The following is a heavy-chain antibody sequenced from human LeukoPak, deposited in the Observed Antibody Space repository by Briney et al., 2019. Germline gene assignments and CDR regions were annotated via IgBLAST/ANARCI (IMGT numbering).Heavy chain of an antibody. CDR3: AKDGSNSSSLYYYYYGTDV. CDR2: ISGSGGST. D-gene: IGHD6-13*01. V-gene: IGHV3-23*01. CDR1: GFTFSSYA. J-gene: IGHJ6*04. Sequence: GGSLRLSCAASGFTFSSYAMSWVRQAPGKGLEWVSAISGSGGSTYYADSVKGRFTISRDNSKNTLYLQMNSLRAEDTAVYYCAKDGSNSSSLYYYYYGTDVWGKGTTVTVSS.